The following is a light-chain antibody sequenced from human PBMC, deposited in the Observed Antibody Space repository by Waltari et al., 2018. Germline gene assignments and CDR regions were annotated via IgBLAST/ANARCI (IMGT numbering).Light chain of an antibody. CDR1: QGISSA. CDR3: QQFNNYLIT. CDR2: DAS. J-gene: IGKJ5*01. Sequence: AIQLTQSPSSLSASVRDRVTITCRASQGISSALAWYQQKPGKAPKLLIYDASSLESGVPSRFSGSGSGTDFTLTISSLQPEDFATYYCQQFNNYLITFGQGTRLEIK. V-gene: IGKV1D-13*01.